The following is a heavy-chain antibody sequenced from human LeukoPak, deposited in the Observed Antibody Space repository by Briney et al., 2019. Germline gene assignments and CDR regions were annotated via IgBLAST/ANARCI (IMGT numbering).Heavy chain of an antibody. V-gene: IGHV3-53*01. D-gene: IGHD5-12*01. CDR3: ARGDRVATFDY. Sequence: PGGSLRLSCAASGSTVSSNYMSWVRQAPGKGLEWVSVIYSGGQTYHADSVKGRFTISRDNSKNTLYLQMNSLRAEDTAVYYCARGDRVATFDYWGQGTLVTVSS. CDR1: GSTVSSNY. J-gene: IGHJ4*02. CDR2: IYSGGQT.